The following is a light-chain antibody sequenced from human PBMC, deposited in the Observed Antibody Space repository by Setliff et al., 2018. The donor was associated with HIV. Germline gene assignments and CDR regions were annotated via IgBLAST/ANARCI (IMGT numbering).Light chain of an antibody. CDR2: QLI. Sequence: QSALTQRASVSGSPGQSITISCTGTNSDIGGYNYDSRYQQLPGEAPKLIIFQLINRPSGVSDRFSGSKSGNTASLTISGLQAEDEADYYCSASRPSRTLVVFGTGTKVTVL. J-gene: IGLJ1*01. CDR3: SASRPSRTLVV. V-gene: IGLV2-14*01. CDR1: NSDIGGYNY.